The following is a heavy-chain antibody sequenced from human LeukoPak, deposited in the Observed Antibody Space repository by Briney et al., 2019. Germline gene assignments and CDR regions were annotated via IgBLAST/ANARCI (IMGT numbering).Heavy chain of an antibody. D-gene: IGHD3-10*01. J-gene: IGHJ6*03. CDR2: IYSDGST. CDR1: GFTVSSNY. V-gene: IGHV3-66*01. Sequence: GGSLRLSCAASGFTVSSNYLNWVRQAPGKGLEWVSIIYSDGSTYYADSVKGRFTISRDNSNNTLYLQMNSLRAEDTAVYYCARVTITMVRGIKGDYYYNYYMDAWGKGTTVTISS. CDR3: ARVTITMVRGIKGDYYYNYYMDA.